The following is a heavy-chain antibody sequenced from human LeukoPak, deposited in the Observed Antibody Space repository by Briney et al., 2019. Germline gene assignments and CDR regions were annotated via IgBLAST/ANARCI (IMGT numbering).Heavy chain of an antibody. J-gene: IGHJ4*01. V-gene: IGHV3-23*01. D-gene: IGHD3-16*02. CDR3: TRGPLWGSYRRGIDY. CDR2: ISGSGGST. Sequence: GGSLRLSCAASGFTFSSYGMSWVRQAPGKGLEWVSAISGSGGSTYYADSVKGRFTISRDNAKNSLYLQMTNLKAEDTALYYCTRGPLWGSYRRGIDYWGHGTLVTVSS. CDR1: GFTFSSYG.